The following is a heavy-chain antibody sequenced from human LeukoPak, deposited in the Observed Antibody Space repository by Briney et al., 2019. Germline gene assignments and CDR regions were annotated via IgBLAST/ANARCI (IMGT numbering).Heavy chain of an antibody. V-gene: IGHV3-13*01. D-gene: IGHD6-6*01. Sequence: GGSLRLSCAASGFTFSSYDIHWVRQATGKSLEWVSGTGTAGDTYYPGSVKGRFTISRENAKNSLYLQMNGLRAGDTAVYYCARAKDSSSSGDAVDIWGQGTMVTVSS. CDR2: TGTAGDT. CDR1: GFTFSSYD. CDR3: ARAKDSSSSGDAVDI. J-gene: IGHJ3*02.